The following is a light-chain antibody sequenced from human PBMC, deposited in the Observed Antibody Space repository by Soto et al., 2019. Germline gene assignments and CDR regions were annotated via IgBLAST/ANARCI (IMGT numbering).Light chain of an antibody. Sequence: EIVMMQSPATLSVSPGERATLSCRASQSVSSNLAWYQQKPGQAPRLLIYGASTRATGIPARFSGSGSGTEFTLTISSLQSEDLAVYYCQQYNNWPPWTFGQGTKVEIK. V-gene: IGKV3-15*01. CDR2: GAS. CDR1: QSVSSN. J-gene: IGKJ1*01. CDR3: QQYNNWPPWT.